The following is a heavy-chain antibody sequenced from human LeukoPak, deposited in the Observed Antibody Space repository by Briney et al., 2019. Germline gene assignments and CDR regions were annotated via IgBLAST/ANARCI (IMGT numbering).Heavy chain of an antibody. Sequence: ASVKVSCKASGYTFTNYGISWVRQAPGQELEWMGWISAYNGNTNYAQKFQGRVTMTTDTSTSTAYMELRSLRSDDTAVHYCARTLYATGAYYFDYWGQGTLVTVSS. CDR1: GYTFTNYG. J-gene: IGHJ4*02. V-gene: IGHV1-18*01. D-gene: IGHD2-2*02. CDR3: ARTLYATGAYYFDY. CDR2: ISAYNGNT.